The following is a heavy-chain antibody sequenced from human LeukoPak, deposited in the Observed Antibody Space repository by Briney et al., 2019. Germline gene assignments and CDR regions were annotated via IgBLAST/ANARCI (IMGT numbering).Heavy chain of an antibody. D-gene: IGHD3/OR15-3a*01. Sequence: GGTLRLSCAASGFTFSSYGLSWVRQAPGKGLEWVSSISGGGGSTYYADSVKGRFTISRDNSKNTLYLQMNSLRAEDTAVYYCARARGNNYGFFDYWGQGILVTVSS. CDR1: GFTFSSYG. CDR3: ARARGNNYGFFDY. J-gene: IGHJ4*02. CDR2: ISGGGGST. V-gene: IGHV3-23*01.